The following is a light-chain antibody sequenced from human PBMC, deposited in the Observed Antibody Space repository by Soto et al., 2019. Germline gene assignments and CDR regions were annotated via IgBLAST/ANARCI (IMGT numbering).Light chain of an antibody. CDR2: DAS. J-gene: IGKJ5*01. Sequence: EIVLTQSPAALSLSPGERATLSCRASQSVDSYLAWYQHKPGQAPRLLIYDASNRATGIPDRFSGSGSGTDFTLTISSLEPEDFAVYYCQQRSNWPITFGQGTRLEI. V-gene: IGKV3-11*01. CDR1: QSVDSY. CDR3: QQRSNWPIT.